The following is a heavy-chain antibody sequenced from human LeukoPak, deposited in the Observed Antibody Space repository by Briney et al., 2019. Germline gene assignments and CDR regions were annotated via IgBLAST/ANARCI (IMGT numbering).Heavy chain of an antibody. CDR1: GGSISSSNW. V-gene: IGHV4-4*02. CDR3: AFRPGDRSFDY. J-gene: IGHJ4*02. D-gene: IGHD3-10*01. CDR2: IYHSGST. Sequence: SGTLSLTCAVSGGSISSSNWWSGGRQPPGKGLEWIGEIYHSGSTNYNPSLKRRVTISLDTSKNQFSLKLSPVTAADTAVYYCAFRPGDRSFDYWGQGPLVTVSS.